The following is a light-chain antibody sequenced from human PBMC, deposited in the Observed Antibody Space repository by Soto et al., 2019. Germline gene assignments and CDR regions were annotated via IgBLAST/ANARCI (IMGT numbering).Light chain of an antibody. V-gene: IGLV2-11*01. CDR2: DVS. CDR1: SSDIGGYNY. Sequence: QSALTQPRSVSGSPGQSVTISCTGTSSDIGGYNYVSWYQQHPGKAPKFMIFDVSKRTSGVPDRLSGSKSGNTASLTISGLQAEDEADYYCCSYAGTVVFGGGTKLTVL. J-gene: IGLJ2*01. CDR3: CSYAGTVV.